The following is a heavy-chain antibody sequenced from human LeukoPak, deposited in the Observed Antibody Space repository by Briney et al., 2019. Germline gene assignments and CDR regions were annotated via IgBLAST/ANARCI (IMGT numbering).Heavy chain of an antibody. Sequence: GGSLRLFCAASGFTFSSYAMHWVRQAPGKGLEWVAVISYDGSNKYYADSVKGRFTISRDNSKNTLYLQMNSLRAEDTAVYYCARGRGDSSGWYGVIYFDYWGQGTLVTVSS. CDR1: GFTFSSYA. V-gene: IGHV3-30-3*01. D-gene: IGHD6-19*01. J-gene: IGHJ4*02. CDR3: ARGRGDSSGWYGVIYFDY. CDR2: ISYDGSNK.